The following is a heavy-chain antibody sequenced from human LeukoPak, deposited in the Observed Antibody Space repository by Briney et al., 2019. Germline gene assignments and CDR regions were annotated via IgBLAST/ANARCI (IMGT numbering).Heavy chain of an antibody. CDR3: ARLNGKYCSGGSCYVDY. D-gene: IGHD2-15*01. V-gene: IGHV3-23*01. Sequence: GGSLRLSCAASGFTFSGHAITWVRQAPGKGLECASVISGNSGSTYHADSVRGRFTISRDNSKNTLYLQMNSLRAEDTAVYYCARLNGKYCSGGSCYVDYWGQGTLVTVSS. CDR2: ISGNSGST. J-gene: IGHJ4*02. CDR1: GFTFSGHA.